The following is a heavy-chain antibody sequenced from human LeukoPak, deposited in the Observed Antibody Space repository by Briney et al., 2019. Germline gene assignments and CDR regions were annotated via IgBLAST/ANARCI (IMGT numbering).Heavy chain of an antibody. D-gene: IGHD6-19*01. V-gene: IGHV1-2*02. CDR3: AVINSSGWYWDFDY. Sequence: ASVKVSCKASGYTFTGYYIHWVRQAPGQGLEWMGWINPNRGDTNYAQKLQGRVTMTTDTSTSTAYMELRSLRSDDTAVYYCAVINSSGWYWDFDYWGQGTLVTVSS. J-gene: IGHJ4*02. CDR1: GYTFTGYY. CDR2: INPNRGDT.